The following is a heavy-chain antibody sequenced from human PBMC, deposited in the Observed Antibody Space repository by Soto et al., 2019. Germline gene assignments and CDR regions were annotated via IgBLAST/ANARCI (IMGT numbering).Heavy chain of an antibody. CDR1: GYTFTSYG. V-gene: IGHV1-18*01. Sequence: ASVKVSCKASGYTFTSYGISWVRQAPGQGLEWMGWISAYNGNTNYAQKLQGGVTMTTDTSTSTAYMELRSLRSDDTAVYYCARSSYCSGGSCYSDMYYYYYGMDVWGQGTTVTVSS. CDR3: ARSSYCSGGSCYSDMYYYYYGMDV. D-gene: IGHD2-15*01. J-gene: IGHJ6*02. CDR2: ISAYNGNT.